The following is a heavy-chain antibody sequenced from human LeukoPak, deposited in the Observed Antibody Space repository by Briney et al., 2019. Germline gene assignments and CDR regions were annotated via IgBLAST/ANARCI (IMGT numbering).Heavy chain of an antibody. D-gene: IGHD3-10*01. CDR2: ISGSGGST. CDR3: ARQEGYGSKPFDY. CDR1: GFTFSSYA. Sequence: GGSLRLSCAASGFTFSSYAMSWVRQAPGKGLEWVSAISGSGGSTYYADSVKGRFTISRDNSKNTLYLQMNSLRAEDTAVYYCARQEGYGSKPFDYWGQGTLVTVSS. J-gene: IGHJ4*02. V-gene: IGHV3-23*01.